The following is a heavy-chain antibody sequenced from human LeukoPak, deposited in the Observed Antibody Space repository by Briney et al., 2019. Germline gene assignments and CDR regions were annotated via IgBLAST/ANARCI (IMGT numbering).Heavy chain of an antibody. CDR3: ARDLGYSSGPNC. J-gene: IGHJ4*02. D-gene: IGHD6-19*01. Sequence: GGSLRLSCAASGFSFSSFSMNWVRQAPGKGLEWVSYISGGSSFTYYVDSVKGRFTISRDNAKNSLYLQMNSLRAENTAVYYCARDLGYSSGPNCWGQGTLVTDSS. CDR1: GFSFSSFS. CDR2: ISGGSSFT. V-gene: IGHV3-21*01.